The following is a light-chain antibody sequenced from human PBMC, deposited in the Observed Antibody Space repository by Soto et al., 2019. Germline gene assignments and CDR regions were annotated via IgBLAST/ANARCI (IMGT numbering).Light chain of an antibody. V-gene: IGKV3-11*01. CDR3: QQRSNWPPIT. CDR1: QSVGIY. Sequence: EIVLTQSPATLSLSPGERATLSCRASQSVGIYLAGYQWKPGQAPSLLIYEASTMVTGIPARFSGSGSETDFTLTINSLEHEDFAVYYCQQRSNWPPITFGEGTRLEIK. CDR2: EAS. J-gene: IGKJ5*01.